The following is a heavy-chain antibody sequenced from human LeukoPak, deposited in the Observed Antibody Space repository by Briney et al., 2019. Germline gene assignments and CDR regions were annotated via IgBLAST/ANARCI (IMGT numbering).Heavy chain of an antibody. V-gene: IGHV3-48*01. J-gene: IGHJ6*02. CDR3: ARDSDCSSTSCYVDYYYGMDV. CDR2: ISSSSGTI. D-gene: IGHD2-2*01. Sequence: GGSLRLSCAASGFTFSSYSMNWVRQAPGKGLEWVSYISSSSGTIYYADSVKGRFIISRDNAKNSLYLQMNSLRAEDTAVYYCARDSDCSSTSCYVDYYYGMDVWGQGTTVTVSS. CDR1: GFTFSSYS.